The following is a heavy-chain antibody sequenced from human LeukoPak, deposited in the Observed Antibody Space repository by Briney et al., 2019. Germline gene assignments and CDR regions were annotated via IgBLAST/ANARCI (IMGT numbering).Heavy chain of an antibody. CDR2: IKQDGSEK. J-gene: IGHJ6*04. CDR1: EFTFSTYA. Sequence: GGSLRLSCAASEFTFSTYAMTWVRQAPGKGLEWVADIKQDGSEKYYVDSVKGRFTISRQNAKNSLYLQMNSLRAEDTAVYYCAELGITMIGGVWGKGTTVTISS. D-gene: IGHD3-10*02. CDR3: AELGITMIGGV. V-gene: IGHV3-7*01.